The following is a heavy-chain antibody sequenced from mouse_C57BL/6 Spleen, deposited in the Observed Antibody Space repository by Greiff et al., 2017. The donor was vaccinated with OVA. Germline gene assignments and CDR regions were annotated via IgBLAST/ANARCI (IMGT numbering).Heavy chain of an antibody. D-gene: IGHD2-4*01. J-gene: IGHJ4*01. CDR3: ARGYDYDVGYAMDY. CDR1: GYTFTSYW. V-gene: IGHV1-64*01. Sequence: QVHVKQSGAELVKPGASVKLSCKASGYTFTSYWMHWVKQRPGQGLEWIGMIHPNSGSTNYNEKFKSKATLTVDKSSSTAYMQLSSLTSEDSAVYYCARGYDYDVGYAMDYWGQGTSVTVSS. CDR2: IHPNSGST.